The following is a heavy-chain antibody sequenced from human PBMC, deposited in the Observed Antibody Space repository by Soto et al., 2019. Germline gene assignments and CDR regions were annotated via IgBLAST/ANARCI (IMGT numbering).Heavy chain of an antibody. CDR3: TTFKSGGFNY. V-gene: IGHV3-15*01. CDR2: IKSKTDGGTT. D-gene: IGHD3-10*01. CDR1: GFTFSNAW. J-gene: IGHJ4*02. Sequence: GSLLPSCTASGFTFSNAWMSWVRQAPGKGLEWVGRIKSKTDGGTTDYAEPVKGRFTISRDDSKKTLYLQMNSLKNEDTAVYYCTTFKSGGFNYWGQGTPVTVYS.